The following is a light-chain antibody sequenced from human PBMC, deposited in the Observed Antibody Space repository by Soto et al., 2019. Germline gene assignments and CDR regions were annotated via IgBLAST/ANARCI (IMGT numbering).Light chain of an antibody. CDR1: SFDVGGYNY. V-gene: IGLV2-8*01. CDR3: GADAGSPYLYV. Sequence: QSVLTQPPSASGSPGQSVTISCTGASFDVGGYNYVSWYQQHPGKAPQVLMYEVSKRPSGVPDRFSGSKSGNTASLTVSGLQAEDEADYYCGADAGSPYLYVFGSGTKVTVL. J-gene: IGLJ1*01. CDR2: EVS.